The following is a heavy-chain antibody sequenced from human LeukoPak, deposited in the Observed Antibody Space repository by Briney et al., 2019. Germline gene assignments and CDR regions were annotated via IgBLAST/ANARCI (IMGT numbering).Heavy chain of an antibody. V-gene: IGHV4-39*07. J-gene: IGHJ4*02. Sequence: RSSETLSLTCTVSGGSISSSSYYWGWIRQPPGKGLEWIGSIYYSGSTYYNPSLKSRVTISVDTSKNQFSLKLSSVTAADTAVYYCARMDSSGDYYGEFDYWGQGTLVTVSS. CDR3: ARMDSSGDYYGEFDY. CDR1: GGSISSSSYY. D-gene: IGHD3-22*01. CDR2: IYYSGST.